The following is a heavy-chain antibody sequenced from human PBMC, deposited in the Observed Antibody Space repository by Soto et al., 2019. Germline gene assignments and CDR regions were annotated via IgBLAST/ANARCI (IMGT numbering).Heavy chain of an antibody. CDR1: GFTFSSYS. J-gene: IGHJ4*02. CDR2: ISSSSSYI. CDR3: ARDMTLRFLEWLLFFDY. D-gene: IGHD3-3*01. Sequence: EVQLVESGGGLVKPGGSLRLSCAASGFTFSSYSMNWVRQAPGKGLEWVSSISSSSSYIYYAYSVKGRFTISRDNAKNSMYLQMNSLRAEDTAVYYCARDMTLRFLEWLLFFDYWGQGTLVTVSS. V-gene: IGHV3-21*01.